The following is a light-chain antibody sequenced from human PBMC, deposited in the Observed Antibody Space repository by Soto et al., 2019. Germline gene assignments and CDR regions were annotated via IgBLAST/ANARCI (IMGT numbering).Light chain of an antibody. Sequence: QSALTQPPSASGAPGQSVTISCTGTSSDVGRYNFVSWYQQHPGKAPRVVISEVSQRPSGVPDRFSGSKSGNTASLTVSGLQAEDEADYYCSSYAGNNNLVFGGGTKLNVL. J-gene: IGLJ3*02. CDR3: SSYAGNNNLV. CDR1: SSDVGRYNF. CDR2: EVS. V-gene: IGLV2-8*01.